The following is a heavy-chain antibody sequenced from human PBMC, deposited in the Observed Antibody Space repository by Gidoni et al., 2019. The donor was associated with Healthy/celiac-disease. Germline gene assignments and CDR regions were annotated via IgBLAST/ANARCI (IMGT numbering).Heavy chain of an antibody. CDR1: GFSFSNAW. J-gene: IGHJ4*02. Sequence: EVQLVVSGGGLVKPGGSLRLSCAASGFSFSNAWMCWVRQAPGKGLEWVDRIKSKTDGRTTDYAAPVKGRFTISRDDSKNTLYLQMNSLKTEDTAVYYCTTGVVVAALIGYWGQGTLVTVSS. D-gene: IGHD2-15*01. V-gene: IGHV3-15*01. CDR2: IKSKTDGRTT. CDR3: TTGVVVAALIGY.